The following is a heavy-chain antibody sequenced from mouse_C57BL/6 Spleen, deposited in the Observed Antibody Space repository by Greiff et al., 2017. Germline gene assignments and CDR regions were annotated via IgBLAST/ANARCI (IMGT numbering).Heavy chain of an antibody. V-gene: IGHV1-81*01. D-gene: IGHD2-1*01. CDR3: ARSWMVTTSYYAIDY. Sequence: VQLQQSGAELARPGASVKLSCKASGYTFTNYGISWVKQRTGQGLEWIGEIYPRSGNTYYNEKFKGKATLTADKSSSTAYMELRSLTSEDSAVYFCARSWMVTTSYYAIDYGGQGTSVTVSS. CDR1: GYTFTNYG. CDR2: IYPRSGNT. J-gene: IGHJ4*01.